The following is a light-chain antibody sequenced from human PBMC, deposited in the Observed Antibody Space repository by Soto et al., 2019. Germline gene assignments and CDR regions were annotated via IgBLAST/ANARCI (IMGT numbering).Light chain of an antibody. J-gene: IGKJ1*01. Sequence: DIQMTQSPSTLSASVGDRVTITCRTSQSMNSWLAWYQQQPGKAPRLLIYDASIRGSGVPSRFSGSGSGTEFTLTIISLQPDDFAPYYCQHSTYHSRTFAQGTKVDNK. CDR3: QHSTYHSRT. V-gene: IGKV1-5*01. CDR1: QSMNSW. CDR2: DAS.